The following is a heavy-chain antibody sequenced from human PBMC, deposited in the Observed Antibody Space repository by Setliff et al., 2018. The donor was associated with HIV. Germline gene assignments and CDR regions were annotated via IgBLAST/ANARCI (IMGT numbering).Heavy chain of an antibody. D-gene: IGHD2-21*01. CDR1: GFTFSAFA. CDR3: ARGQFRLRPDSLDL. Sequence: GGSLRLSCVASGFTFSAFAMTWVRQAPGTGLEWIATISGGGGSKYYADSVKGRFIISRDNFKDTLYLQTDSLRAEDTAVYYCARGQFRLRPDSLDLWGQGTLVTVSS. CDR2: ISGGGGSK. J-gene: IGHJ3*01. V-gene: IGHV3-23*01.